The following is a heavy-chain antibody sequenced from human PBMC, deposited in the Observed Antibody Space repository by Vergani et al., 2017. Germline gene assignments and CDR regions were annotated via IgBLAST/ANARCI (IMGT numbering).Heavy chain of an antibody. Sequence: QVQLVQSGAEVKKPGSSVKVSCKASGGTFSSYAISWVRQAPGQGLEWMGGISPIFGTANYAQKFQGRVTITADESTSTAYMELSSLRSEDTAVYYCARDHTIAVVANDAFDIWGQGTMVTVSS. J-gene: IGHJ3*02. D-gene: IGHD6-19*01. CDR1: GGTFSSYA. CDR2: ISPIFGTA. CDR3: ARDHTIAVVANDAFDI. V-gene: IGHV1-69*13.